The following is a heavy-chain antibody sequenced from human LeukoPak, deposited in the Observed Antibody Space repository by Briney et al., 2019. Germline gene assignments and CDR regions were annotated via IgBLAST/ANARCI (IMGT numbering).Heavy chain of an antibody. CDR2: ISDSSSYV. CDR3: AKEAHLYDILTGYHYYFDY. V-gene: IGHV3-21*01. CDR1: GFTFSGYS. J-gene: IGHJ4*02. Sequence: GGSLRLSCAASGFTFSGYSMTWVRQAPGKGLEWVSSISDSSSYVYYADSVKGRFTISRDNAKNSLYLQVNSLRAEDTAVYYCAKEAHLYDILTGYHYYFDYWGQGTLVTVSS. D-gene: IGHD3-9*01.